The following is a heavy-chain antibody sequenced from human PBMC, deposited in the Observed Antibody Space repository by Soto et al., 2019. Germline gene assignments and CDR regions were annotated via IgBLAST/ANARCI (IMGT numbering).Heavy chain of an antibody. CDR1: GFTFSSYA. V-gene: IGHV3-30*04. CDR3: ATLTLPPGGSHPFDY. Sequence: GGSLRLSCAASGFTFSSYAMHWVRQAPGKGLEWVAVISYDGSNKYYADSVKGRFTISRDNSKNTLYLQMNSLRAKDTAVYYCATLTLPPGGSHPFDYWGQGTLVTVSS. CDR2: ISYDGSNK. J-gene: IGHJ4*02. D-gene: IGHD3-16*01.